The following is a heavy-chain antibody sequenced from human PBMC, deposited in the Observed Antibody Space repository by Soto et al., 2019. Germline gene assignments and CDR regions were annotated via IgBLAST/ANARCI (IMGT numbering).Heavy chain of an antibody. CDR2: ISAYNGNT. V-gene: IGHV1-18*01. D-gene: IGHD6-13*01. CDR3: ARGRHRGIAAASDY. Sequence: GASVKVSCKASGYTFTNFGISWVRQAPGQGLEWMGWISAYNGNTNYAQNFQGRVTMTTDTSTSTAYMELRSLRSDDTAVYYCARGRHRGIAAASDYWGQGTLVTVSS. CDR1: GYTFTNFG. J-gene: IGHJ4*02.